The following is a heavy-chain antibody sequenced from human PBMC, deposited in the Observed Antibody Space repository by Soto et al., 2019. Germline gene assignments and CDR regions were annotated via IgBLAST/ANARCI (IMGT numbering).Heavy chain of an antibody. D-gene: IGHD5-12*01. CDR2: INGGNGNT. CDR3: AGDWSEQAVDGIPRLPH. V-gene: IGHV1-3*01. Sequence: QVQLVQSGAEVKKPGASLNISCTASGFMFNKYALHWVRQAPGQRPEWMGWINGGNGNTRYSEKFQGRVTITRDTSARTIIYLARSGLSSEVTAIYCCAGDWSEQAVDGIPRLPHWGQGTLVTVSS. J-gene: IGHJ4*02. CDR1: GFMFNKYA.